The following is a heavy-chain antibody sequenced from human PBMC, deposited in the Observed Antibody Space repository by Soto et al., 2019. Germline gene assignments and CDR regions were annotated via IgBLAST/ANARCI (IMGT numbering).Heavy chain of an antibody. CDR1: GFTFSSYS. CDR3: ARVPLPAAEYYFDY. J-gene: IGHJ4*02. D-gene: IGHD2-2*01. Sequence: PGGSLRLSCAASGFTFSSYSMNWVRQAPGKGLEWVSSISSSSSYIYYADSVKGRFTISRDNAKNSLYLQMNSLRAEDTAVYYCARVPLPAAEYYFDYWGQGTLVTVSS. CDR2: ISSSSSYI. V-gene: IGHV3-21*01.